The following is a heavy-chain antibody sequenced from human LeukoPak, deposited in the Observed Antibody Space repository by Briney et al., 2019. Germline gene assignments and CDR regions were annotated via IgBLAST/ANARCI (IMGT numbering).Heavy chain of an antibody. V-gene: IGHV3-7*01. J-gene: IGHJ5*02. CDR3: ARDDCSSISCYHNWFDP. CDR1: GFTFSSYW. CDR2: IKQDGSEK. Sequence: GGSLRLSCAASGFTFSSYWMSWIRQAPGKGLEWVANIKQDGSEKYYVDSVKGRFTISRDNAKNSLYLQMNSLRAEDTAVYYCARDDCSSISCYHNWFDPWGQGTLVTVSS. D-gene: IGHD2-2*01.